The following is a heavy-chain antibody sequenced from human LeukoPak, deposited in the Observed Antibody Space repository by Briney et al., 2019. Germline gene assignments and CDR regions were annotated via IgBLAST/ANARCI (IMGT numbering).Heavy chain of an antibody. CDR2: ISSSSSYI. V-gene: IGHV3-21*04. CDR1: GFTFSSYS. D-gene: IGHD1-26*01. Sequence: SGGSLRLSCAASGFTFSSYSMNWVRQAPGKGLEWVSSISSSSSYIYYADSVKGRFTISRDNAKNSLYLQMNSLRAEDTALYYCARVSERYSGSYSPDYWGQGTLVTVSS. J-gene: IGHJ4*02. CDR3: ARVSERYSGSYSPDY.